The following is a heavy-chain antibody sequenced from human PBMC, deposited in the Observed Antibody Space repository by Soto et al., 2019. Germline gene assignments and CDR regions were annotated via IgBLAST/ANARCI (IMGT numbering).Heavy chain of an antibody. V-gene: IGHV3-30*18. CDR3: AKEGLLWFGELSGGMDV. CDR2: ISYDGSNK. CDR1: GFTFSSYG. J-gene: IGHJ6*01. Sequence: QVQLVESGGGVVQPGRSLRLSCAASGFTFSSYGMHWVRQAPGKGLEWVAVISYDGSNKYYADSVKGRFTISRDNSKNTLYLQMNSLRAEDTAVYYCAKEGLLWFGELSGGMDVW. D-gene: IGHD3-10*01.